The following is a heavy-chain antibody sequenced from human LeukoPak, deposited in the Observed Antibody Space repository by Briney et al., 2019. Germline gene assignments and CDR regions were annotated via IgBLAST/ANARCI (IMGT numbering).Heavy chain of an antibody. CDR1: GFTFSSYS. D-gene: IGHD6-19*01. CDR3: AREGRSGWRDFDY. V-gene: IGHV3-48*01. CDR2: ISSSSSTI. J-gene: IGHJ4*02. Sequence: GGSLRLSCAASGFTFSSYSMNWVRQAPGKGLEWVSYISSSSSTIYYADSVKGRFTISRDNAKNSLYLQMNSLRAEDTAVYYCAREGRSGWRDFDYWGQGTLVTVSS.